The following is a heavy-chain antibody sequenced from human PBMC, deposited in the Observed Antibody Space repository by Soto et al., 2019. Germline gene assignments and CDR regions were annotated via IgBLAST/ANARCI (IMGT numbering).Heavy chain of an antibody. CDR2: ISHDGQNQ. D-gene: IGHD2-2*01. Sequence: QVQLVESGGGVVPPGRSLKLSCIASGFAFGSHGMHWVRQVSGKGLEWVAVISHDGQNQYYRESVKGRFTISRDNSKNSLFLEVHSPRVEDTAVYYCARERADIVVAPVATSGMDVWGQGTAVTVSS. CDR3: ARERADIVVAPVATSGMDV. J-gene: IGHJ6*02. V-gene: IGHV3-30*03. CDR1: GFAFGSHG.